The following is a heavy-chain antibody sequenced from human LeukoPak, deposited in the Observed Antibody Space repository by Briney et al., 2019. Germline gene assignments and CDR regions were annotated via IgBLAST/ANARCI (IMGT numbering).Heavy chain of an antibody. CDR2: IIPIFGTA. J-gene: IGHJ4*02. D-gene: IGHD6-19*01. CDR1: GGTFSSYA. V-gene: IGHV1-69*13. Sequence: GASVKVSCKASGGTFSSYAISWVRQAPGQGLEWMGGIIPIFGTANYAQKFQGRVTITADESTSTAYMELSSLRADDTAVYYCAKSGSMWLASFDYWGQGTLVTVSS. CDR3: AKSGSMWLASFDY.